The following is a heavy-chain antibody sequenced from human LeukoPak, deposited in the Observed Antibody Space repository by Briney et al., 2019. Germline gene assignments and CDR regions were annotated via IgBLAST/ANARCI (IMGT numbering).Heavy chain of an antibody. V-gene: IGHV3-30-3*01. J-gene: IGHJ4*02. CDR2: ISYDGSNK. CDR1: GFTFSNYA. D-gene: IGHD5-18*01. CDR3: ARGGHTAEGLIDN. Sequence: GGSLRLSCAASGFTFSNYAVHWVRQAPGKGLESVAVISYDGSNKYYADSVKGRFTISRDNSKNTLYLQMNSLRAEDTAVFYCARGGHTAEGLIDNWGQGTLVTVSS.